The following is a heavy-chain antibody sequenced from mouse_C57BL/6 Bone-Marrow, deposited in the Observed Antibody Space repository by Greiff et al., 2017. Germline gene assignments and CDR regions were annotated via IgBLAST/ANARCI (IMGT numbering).Heavy chain of an antibody. CDR2: INPSTGGT. Sequence: EVKLVESGPELVKPGASVKISCKASGYSFTGYYMNWVKQSPEKSLEWIGEINPSTGGTTYNQKFKAKDTLTVDKSSSTAYMQLKSLTSEDSAVYYCARLGREGWGQGTTLTVYS. CDR1: GYSFTGYY. CDR3: ARLGREG. D-gene: IGHD4-1*01. V-gene: IGHV1-42*01. J-gene: IGHJ2*01.